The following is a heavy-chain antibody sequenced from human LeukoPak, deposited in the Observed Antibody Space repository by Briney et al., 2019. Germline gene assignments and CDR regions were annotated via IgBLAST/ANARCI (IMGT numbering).Heavy chain of an antibody. CDR2: IKHDGSDK. CDR3: ARDIAMAGDDY. Sequence: PGGSLRLSCAASGFTFSRYWMSWVRPAPGRGLDGVANIKHDGSDKSYGDSVKGRFTISRDNAKDSVYLQMNSLRAEDTAVYYCARDIAMAGDDYWGQGTLVTVSS. D-gene: IGHD6-19*01. V-gene: IGHV3-7*01. J-gene: IGHJ4*02. CDR1: GFTFSRYW.